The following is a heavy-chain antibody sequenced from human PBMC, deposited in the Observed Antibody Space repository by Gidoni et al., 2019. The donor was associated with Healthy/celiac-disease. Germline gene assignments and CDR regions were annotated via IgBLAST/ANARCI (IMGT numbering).Heavy chain of an antibody. Sequence: EVQLVESGGGLVQPGGSLRLSCAASGFTVSSNYMSWVRQAPGKGLEWVSVIYSGGSTYYADSVKGRFTISRDNSKNTLYLQMNSLRAEDTAVYYCARVRITIFGVVTGIDYWGQGTLVTVSS. CDR1: GFTVSSNY. V-gene: IGHV3-66*01. CDR2: IYSGGST. D-gene: IGHD3-3*01. CDR3: ARVRITIFGVVTGIDY. J-gene: IGHJ4*02.